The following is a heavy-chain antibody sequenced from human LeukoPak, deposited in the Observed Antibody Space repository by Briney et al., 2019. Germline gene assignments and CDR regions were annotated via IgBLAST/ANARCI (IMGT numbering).Heavy chain of an antibody. D-gene: IGHD2-15*01. Sequence: PSETLSLTCTVSGGSISSGSYCWSWIRQPAGKGLEWIGHIHTSGNTNYKPSLKSRVTISIDTSKNQFSLKLSSVTAADTGVYYCARGIVVVAQLGYYFYYMDVWGKGTTVTISS. V-gene: IGHV4-61*09. CDR3: ARGIVVVAQLGYYFYYMDV. CDR2: IHTSGNT. J-gene: IGHJ6*03. CDR1: GGSISSGSYC.